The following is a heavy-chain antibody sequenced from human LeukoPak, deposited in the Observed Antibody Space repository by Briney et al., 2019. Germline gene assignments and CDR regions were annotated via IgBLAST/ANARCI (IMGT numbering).Heavy chain of an antibody. CDR1: GYTLTELS. V-gene: IGHV1-24*01. CDR2: FDPEDGET. J-gene: IGHJ3*02. Sequence: ASVKVSCKVSGYTLTELSMHWVRQAPGKGLEWMGGFDPEDGETIYAQKFQGRVTMTTDTSTSTAYMELRSLRSDDTAVYYCARAYYGLRAFDIWGQGAMVTVSS. CDR3: ARAYYGLRAFDI. D-gene: IGHD3-10*01.